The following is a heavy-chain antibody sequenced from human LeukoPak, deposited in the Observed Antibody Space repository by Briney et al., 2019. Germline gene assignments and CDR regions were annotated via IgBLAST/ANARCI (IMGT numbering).Heavy chain of an antibody. CDR1: GGSISSSSYY. V-gene: IGHV4-39*02. CDR3: ARENYYGSKDP. Sequence: SETLSLTCTVSGGSISSSSYYWGWIRQPPGKGLEWIGSIYYSGSTYYNPSLKSRVTISVDTSKNQFSLKLSSVTAADTAVYYCARENYYGSKDPWGQGTLVTVSS. CDR2: IYYSGST. D-gene: IGHD3-10*01. J-gene: IGHJ5*02.